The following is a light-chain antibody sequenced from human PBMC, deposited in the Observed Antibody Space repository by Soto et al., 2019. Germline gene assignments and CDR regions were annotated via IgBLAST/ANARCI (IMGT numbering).Light chain of an antibody. CDR1: SSDVGGYNF. CDR2: EVN. J-gene: IGLJ2*01. V-gene: IGLV2-8*01. CDR3: SSYAGSSMV. Sequence: QSALTQPPSASGSPGQSVTISCTGTSSDVGGYNFVSWYQQYPGKAPKLMIYEVNKRPSGVPDRLSGSKSGNTASLTVSGLQAEDEADYYCSSYAGSSMVFGGGTKLTVL.